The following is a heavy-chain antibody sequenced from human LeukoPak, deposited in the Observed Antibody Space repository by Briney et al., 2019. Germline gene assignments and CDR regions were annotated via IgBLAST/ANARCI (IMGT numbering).Heavy chain of an antibody. V-gene: IGHV1-69*13. CDR1: GYTFTGYY. CDR2: IIPIFGTA. D-gene: IGHD3-22*01. CDR3: ARDWNYYDSSGYSGGF. Sequence: SVKVSCKASGYTFTGYYMHWVRQAPGQGLEWMGGIIPIFGTANYAQKFQGRVTITADESTSTAYMELSSLRSEDTAVYYCARDWNYYDSSGYSGGFWGQGTLVTVSS. J-gene: IGHJ4*02.